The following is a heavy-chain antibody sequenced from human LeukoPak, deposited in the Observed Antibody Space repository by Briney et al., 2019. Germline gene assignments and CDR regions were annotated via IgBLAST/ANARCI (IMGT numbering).Heavy chain of an antibody. D-gene: IGHD3-10*01. CDR1: GGTFSSYA. V-gene: IGHV1-69*13. CDR3: AREASHYYGSGMDV. CDR2: IIPIFGTA. J-gene: IGHJ6*03. Sequence: ASVKVSCKASGGTFSSYAISWVRQAPGQGLEWMGGIIPIFGTANYAQKFQGRVTITADEPTSTAYMELSSLRSEDTAVYHCAREASHYYGSGMDVWGKGTTVTISS.